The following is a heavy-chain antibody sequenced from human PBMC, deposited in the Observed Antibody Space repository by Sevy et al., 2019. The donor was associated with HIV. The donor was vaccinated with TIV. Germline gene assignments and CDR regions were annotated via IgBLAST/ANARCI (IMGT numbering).Heavy chain of an antibody. D-gene: IGHD3-10*01. CDR3: ARADTASYLPVS. CDR1: GFTFSGYS. Sequence: GGSLRLSCAASGFTFSGYSLNWVRQAPGKGLEWVSYISRSGTTRHYADSVRGRFTISRDDAKNSLYLQMSSLRDEDTAVYYCARADTASYLPVSWGQGTLVTVSS. J-gene: IGHJ4*02. CDR2: ISRSGTTR. V-gene: IGHV3-48*02.